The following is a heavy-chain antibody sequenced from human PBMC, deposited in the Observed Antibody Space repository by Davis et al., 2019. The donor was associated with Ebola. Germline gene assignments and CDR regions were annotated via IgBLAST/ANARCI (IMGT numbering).Heavy chain of an antibody. V-gene: IGHV3-74*01. CDR1: GFSFSSTW. D-gene: IGHD5-24*01. CDR2: INSDGSST. CDR3: ARDAREMATNY. Sequence: HTGGSLRLSCAASGFSFSSTWMHWVRQAPGKGLVWVSRINSDGSSTNYADSVKGRFTISRDNAKNTVYLQMNSLRAEDTAVYFCARDAREMATNYWGQGTLVTVSS. J-gene: IGHJ4*02.